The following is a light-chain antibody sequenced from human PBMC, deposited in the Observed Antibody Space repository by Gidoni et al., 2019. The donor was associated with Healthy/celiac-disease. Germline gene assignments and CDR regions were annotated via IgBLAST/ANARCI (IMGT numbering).Light chain of an antibody. Sequence: DIQMTQSPSTLSASVGDRVTITCRASQSISSWLAWYQQKPGKAPKLLIYDASSLESGVPSRFSGSGSGTEFTLTISSLQPDDFATYYCQQYNSYSPFXQXTKLXIK. CDR1: QSISSW. V-gene: IGKV1-5*01. CDR3: QQYNSYSP. J-gene: IGKJ2*01. CDR2: DAS.